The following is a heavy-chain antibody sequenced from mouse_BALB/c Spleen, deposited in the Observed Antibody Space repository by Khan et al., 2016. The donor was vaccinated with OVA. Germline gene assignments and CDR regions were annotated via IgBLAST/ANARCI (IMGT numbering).Heavy chain of an antibody. CDR1: GFNIKDTY. Sequence: EVQLQESGAELVKPGASVKLSCTASGFNIKDTYMHWVKQRPDQGLEWIGRIDPANGNTEYDPKFQGKATITADTSSNTAYLHLSSLTSEDTAVDYCARGLGGYWGQGTTLTVSS. CDR3: ARGLGGY. V-gene: IGHV14-3*02. J-gene: IGHJ2*01. D-gene: IGHD3-1*01. CDR2: IDPANGNT.